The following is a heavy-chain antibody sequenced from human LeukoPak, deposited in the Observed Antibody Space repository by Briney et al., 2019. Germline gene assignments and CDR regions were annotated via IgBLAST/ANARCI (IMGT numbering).Heavy chain of an antibody. CDR3: AKDFVVVPGNVNYFDY. D-gene: IGHD2-21*02. CDR2: ISGSGGST. Sequence: GGTLRLSCAASGFTFSSYGMSWVRQAPGKGLEWVSAISGSGGSTYYADSVKGRFTICRDNSKNTLYVQMKSLRAEDTAVYYCAKDFVVVPGNVNYFDYWGQGTLVTVSS. CDR1: GFTFSSYG. V-gene: IGHV3-23*01. J-gene: IGHJ4*02.